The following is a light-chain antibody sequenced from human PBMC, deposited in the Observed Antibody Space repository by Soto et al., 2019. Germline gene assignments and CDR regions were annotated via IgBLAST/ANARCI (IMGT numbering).Light chain of an antibody. V-gene: IGKV1-33*01. J-gene: IGKJ3*01. CDR1: QDISNY. Sequence: DIQMTQSPSSLSASVGDRVTITCQASQDISNYLNWYQQKPGKAPKLLIYDASNLETGVPSRFSGSGSGTDFTFTISSLQPEDIATYYCQQYDNPPPFTFGPGKKVYI. CDR3: QQYDNPPPFT. CDR2: DAS.